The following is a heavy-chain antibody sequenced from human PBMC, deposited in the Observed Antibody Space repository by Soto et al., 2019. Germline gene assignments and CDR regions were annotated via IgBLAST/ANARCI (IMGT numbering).Heavy chain of an antibody. V-gene: IGHV4-34*02. D-gene: IGHD3-10*01. CDR2: MSHDGGT. CDR1: GGSFEDFY. Sequence: QVQLQQWGAGLLRPSETLSLTCAFYGGSFEDFYWSWVRQSPGKGLEGFGGMSHDGGTNYSPSLASRVSISVDTSKNQFSLHLRSVTAADTGLYYCARGQLVWYGDLTPYHRDMDVWGQGTTVTVSS. CDR3: ARGQLVWYGDLTPYHRDMDV. J-gene: IGHJ6*02.